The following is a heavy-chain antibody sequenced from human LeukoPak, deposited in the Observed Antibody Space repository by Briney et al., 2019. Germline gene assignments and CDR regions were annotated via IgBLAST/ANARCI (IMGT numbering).Heavy chain of an antibody. CDR2: MNPNSGNT. J-gene: IGHJ3*02. CDR1: GYTFTSYD. D-gene: IGHD5-24*01. CDR3: ARVIDGADAFDI. Sequence: GAPVKVSCKASGYTFTSYDINWVRQATGQGLEWMGWMNPNSGNTGYAQKFQGRVTITRNTSISTAHMELSSLRSEDTAVYYCARVIDGADAFDIWGQGTMVTVSS. V-gene: IGHV1-8*03.